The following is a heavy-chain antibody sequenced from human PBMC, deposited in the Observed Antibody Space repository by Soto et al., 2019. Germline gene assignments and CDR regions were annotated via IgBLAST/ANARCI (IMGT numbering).Heavy chain of an antibody. CDR3: ARGRGDGYNQHWFFDL. CDR2: INHSGST. V-gene: IGHV4-34*01. D-gene: IGHD3-10*01. CDR1: GGSFSGYY. Sequence: QVHLQQWGAGLLKPSETLSLTCAVYGGSFSGYYWSWIRQPPGKGLEWIGEINHSGSTNSNPSLKSRVSISGGTSNNQFSLKLSSVTAADTAVYYCARGRGDGYNQHWFFDLWGRGALVTVS. J-gene: IGHJ2*01.